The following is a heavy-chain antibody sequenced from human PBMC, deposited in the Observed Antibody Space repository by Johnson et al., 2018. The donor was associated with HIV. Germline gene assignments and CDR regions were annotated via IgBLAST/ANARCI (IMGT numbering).Heavy chain of an antibody. J-gene: IGHJ3*02. CDR3: ARGRPNYYDSSGRYVPVAFDI. Sequence: MQLVESGGGLIQPGGSLRLSCAASGFTVSSNYMSWVRQAPGKGLAWVSVIYSGGSTYSAASVKGRFTISRDNSKNTLYLQMNSLRAEDTAVYYCARGRPNYYDSSGRYVPVAFDIWGQGTMVTVSS. CDR1: GFTVSSNY. CDR2: IYSGGST. D-gene: IGHD3-22*01. V-gene: IGHV3-53*01.